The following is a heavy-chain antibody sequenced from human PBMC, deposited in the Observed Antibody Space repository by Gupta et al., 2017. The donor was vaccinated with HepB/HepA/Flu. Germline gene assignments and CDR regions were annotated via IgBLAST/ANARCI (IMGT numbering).Heavy chain of an antibody. CDR3: ARVYGFPSGWYYFDF. CDR2: ISSSGRTI. D-gene: IGHD6-19*01. J-gene: IGHJ4*02. V-gene: IGHV3-11*01. Sequence: QVQLVESGGGLVKPGGFLRLSCAGSGFTFSDYYMRWIRQAPGKGLEWVSHISSSGRTIYYADSVKGRFTISRDNTKNSLYLQMNSLRAEDTAVYYCARVYGFPSGWYYFDFWGQGTLVTVSS. CDR1: GFTFSDYY.